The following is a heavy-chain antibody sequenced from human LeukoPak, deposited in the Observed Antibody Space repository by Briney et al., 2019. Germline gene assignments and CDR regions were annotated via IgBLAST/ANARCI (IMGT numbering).Heavy chain of an antibody. V-gene: IGHV1-69*06. CDR2: IIPIFGTA. J-gene: IGHJ4*02. CDR1: GGTFSIYA. Sequence: ASVRVSCKASGGTFSIYAISWVRQAPGQGLEWMGGIIPIFGTANYAQKFQGRVTITAGKSTSTAYMELSSLRSEDTAVYYCARNYGDYDPYYFDYWGQGTLVTVSS. CDR3: ARNYGDYDPYYFDY. D-gene: IGHD4-17*01.